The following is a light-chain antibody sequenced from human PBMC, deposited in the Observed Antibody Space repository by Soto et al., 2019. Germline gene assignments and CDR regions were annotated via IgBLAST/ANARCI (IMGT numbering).Light chain of an antibody. CDR3: SSYTSSSTL. CDR2: GNS. Sequence: QSVLTQPPSVSGAPGQRVTISCTGTNSNIGSDYGVHWYQQFPGTAPKLLIYGNSNRPSGVPDRFSGSKSGTSASLAITGLQTEDEADYYCSSYTSSSTLFGTGTKVTVL. CDR1: NSNIGSDYG. J-gene: IGLJ1*01. V-gene: IGLV1-40*01.